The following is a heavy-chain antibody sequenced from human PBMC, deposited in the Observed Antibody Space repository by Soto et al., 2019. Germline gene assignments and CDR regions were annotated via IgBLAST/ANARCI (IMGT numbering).Heavy chain of an antibody. CDR3: AKSKAAAAWFDP. Sequence: DVQLVESGGGLVQPGRSLRLSCAASGFTFDDYAMHWVRQAPGKGLEWVSGISWNSGSIGYADSVKGRFTISRDNAKNSLYLQMNSLRAEDTALYYCAKSKAAAAWFDPWGQGTLVTVSS. J-gene: IGHJ5*02. V-gene: IGHV3-9*01. CDR1: GFTFDDYA. CDR2: ISWNSGSI. D-gene: IGHD6-13*01.